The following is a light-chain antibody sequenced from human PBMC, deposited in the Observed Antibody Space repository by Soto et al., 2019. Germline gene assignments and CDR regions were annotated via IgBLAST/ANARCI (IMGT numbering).Light chain of an antibody. J-gene: IGKJ1*01. CDR3: LQHNSYPQT. V-gene: IGKV1-17*01. CDR1: QGIRDD. Sequence: DLQMTQSPSSLSASVGDRVSITCRSIQGIRDDLGWYQQKPGKAPKRLIYAASSLQSGVPSRFSGSGSQTEFTLTISSLQHDDFATYYCLQHNSYPQTFGQGTNVDIK. CDR2: AAS.